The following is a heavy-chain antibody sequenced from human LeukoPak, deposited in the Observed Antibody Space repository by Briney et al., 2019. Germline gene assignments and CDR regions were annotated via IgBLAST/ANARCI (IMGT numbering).Heavy chain of an antibody. CDR3: ASEKRGYSYGHGPRSYYYYYMDV. D-gene: IGHD5-18*01. V-gene: IGHV3-21*01. J-gene: IGHJ6*03. CDR2: ISSSSSYI. Sequence: GGSLRLSCAASGFTFSSYSMHWVRQAPGRGLEWVSSISSSSSYIYYADSVKGRFTISRDNAKNSLYLQMNSMKAEDTAVYYCASEKRGYSYGHGPRSYYYYYMDVWGKGTTVTVSS. CDR1: GFTFSSYS.